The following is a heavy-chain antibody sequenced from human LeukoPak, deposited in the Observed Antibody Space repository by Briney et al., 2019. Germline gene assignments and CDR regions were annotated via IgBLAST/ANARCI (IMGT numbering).Heavy chain of an antibody. J-gene: IGHJ4*02. CDR2: ISSSSSYI. CDR1: GFTFSSYS. V-gene: IGHV3-21*01. D-gene: IGHD2-15*01. Sequence: GGSLRLSCAASGFTFSSYSVNWVRQAPGKGLEWVSSISSSSSYIYYTVSVKGRFTISRDNAKNSLYLQMNSLRAEDTAVYYCARGAANPYYFDYWGQGTLVTVSS. CDR3: ARGAANPYYFDY.